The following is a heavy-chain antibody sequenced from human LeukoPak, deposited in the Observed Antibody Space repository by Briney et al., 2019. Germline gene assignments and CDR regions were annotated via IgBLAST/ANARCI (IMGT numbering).Heavy chain of an antibody. J-gene: IGHJ4*02. D-gene: IGHD4-17*01. Sequence: SETLSLTCTVSGGSISSGSYYWSWIRQPAGKGLEWIGRIYTSGSTNYNPSLKSRVTISVDTSKNQFSLKLSSVTAADTAVYYCARERGHDYGDYVDYWGQGTLVTVSS. CDR2: IYTSGST. CDR1: GGSISSGSYY. CDR3: ARERGHDYGDYVDY. V-gene: IGHV4-61*02.